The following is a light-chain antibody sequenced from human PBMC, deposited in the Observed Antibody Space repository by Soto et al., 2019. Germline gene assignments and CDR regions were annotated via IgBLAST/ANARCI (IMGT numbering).Light chain of an antibody. Sequence: QLVLTQPPSVSGAPGQRVTISCTGSSSNIGAGYDVHWYQQYPGTVPKLLIYGNSNRPSGVPDRFSGSKSGTSASLAITGLQAEDEADYYCQSFDSSLTDDVFGTGTKLTVL. V-gene: IGLV1-40*01. J-gene: IGLJ1*01. CDR1: SSNIGAGYD. CDR3: QSFDSSLTDDV. CDR2: GNS.